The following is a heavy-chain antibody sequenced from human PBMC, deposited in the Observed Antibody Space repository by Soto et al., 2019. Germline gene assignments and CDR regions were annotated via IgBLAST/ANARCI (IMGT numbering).Heavy chain of an antibody. D-gene: IGHD4-17*01. CDR3: AKDHLPTTVTTAWFAP. V-gene: IGHV3-30*18. CDR2: ISYDGSNK. J-gene: IGHJ5*02. Sequence: QVQLVGSGGGVVQPGRSLRLSCAASGFTFSNYGMHWVRQAPGKGLEWVAVISYDGSNKYYADSVKGRFTISRDNSEHTLYLKMDSLRAEDTAVYYCAKDHLPTTVTTAWFAPWGQGTLVPVSS. CDR1: GFTFSNYG.